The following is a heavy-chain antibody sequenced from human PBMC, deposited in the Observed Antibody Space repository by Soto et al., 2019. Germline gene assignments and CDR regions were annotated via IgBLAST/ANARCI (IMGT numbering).Heavy chain of an antibody. J-gene: IGHJ2*01. D-gene: IGHD2-21*02. CDR2: IGYDGSVI. Sequence: PGGSLRLSCVASGSGITFSSQGMHWVRQAPGQGLEWVALIGYDGSVIYYADSVRGRFTISRDNSKNTVSLQMNSLRVEDTALYHCARFYGGDSTGYFDLWGRGTLVTVSS. V-gene: IGHV3-33*01. CDR3: ARFYGGDSTGYFDL. CDR1: GSGITFSSQG.